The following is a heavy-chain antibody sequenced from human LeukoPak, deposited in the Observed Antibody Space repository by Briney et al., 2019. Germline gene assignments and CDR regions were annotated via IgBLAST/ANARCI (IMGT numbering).Heavy chain of an antibody. D-gene: IGHD1-26*01. CDR3: ARYSGSYYYRFDD. CDR2: VYTGGRT. CDR1: GFTVSSNY. Sequence: GGSLRLSCAASGFTVSSNYMSWVRQAPGKGLEYISVVYTGGRTYYADSVKGRFTISRDNSKNMLYLQLNSLRAEDTAVYYCARYSGSYYYRFDDWGQGTLVTVSS. V-gene: IGHV3-66*01. J-gene: IGHJ4*02.